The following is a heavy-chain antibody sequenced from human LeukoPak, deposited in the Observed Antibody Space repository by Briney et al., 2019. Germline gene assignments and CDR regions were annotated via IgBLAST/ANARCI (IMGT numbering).Heavy chain of an antibody. CDR3: ARVKEEGSLPIDY. D-gene: IGHD3-10*01. CDR2: IYYSGST. J-gene: IGHJ4*02. V-gene: IGHV4-38-2*02. CDR1: GYSISNGYC. Sequence: SETLSLTCTVSGYSISNGYCWGWIRQPPGKGLEWIGSIYYSGSTYYNPSLKSRVTISVDTSKNQFSLKLSSVTAADAAVYYCARVKEEGSLPIDYWGQGTLVTIPS.